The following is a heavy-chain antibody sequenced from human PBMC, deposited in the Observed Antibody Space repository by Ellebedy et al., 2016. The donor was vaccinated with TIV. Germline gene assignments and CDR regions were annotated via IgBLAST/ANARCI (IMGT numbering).Heavy chain of an antibody. Sequence: GESLKISCAASGFTISSNYMSWVRQAPGKGLEWVSVIYSGGSTYYADSVKGRFTISRDNSKNTLYLQMNSLRAEDTAVYYCAREVLITMIDDYWGQGTLVTVSS. J-gene: IGHJ4*02. CDR3: AREVLITMIDDY. D-gene: IGHD3-22*01. CDR1: GFTISSNY. V-gene: IGHV3-66*01. CDR2: IYSGGST.